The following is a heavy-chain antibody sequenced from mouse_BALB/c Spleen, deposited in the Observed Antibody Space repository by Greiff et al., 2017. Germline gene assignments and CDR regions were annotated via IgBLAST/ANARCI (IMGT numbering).Heavy chain of an antibody. D-gene: IGHD2-3*01. J-gene: IGHJ3*01. CDR1: GYSITSDYA. CDR2: ISYSGST. CDR3: AAMNYVGAY. Sequence: EVQLQQSGPGLVKPSQSLSLTCTVTGYSITSDYAWNWIRQFPGNKLEWMGYISYSGSTSYNPSLKSRISITRDTSKNQFFLQLNSVTTEDTATYYCAAMNYVGAYWGQGTLVTVSA. V-gene: IGHV3-2*02.